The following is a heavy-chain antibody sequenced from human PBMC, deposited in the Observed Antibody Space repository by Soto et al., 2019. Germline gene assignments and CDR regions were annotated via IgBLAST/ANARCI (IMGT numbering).Heavy chain of an antibody. J-gene: IGHJ6*02. Sequence: SETLSLTCAVYGGSFSGYYWSWIRQPPGKGLEWIGEINHSGSTNYNPSLKSRVTISVDTSKNQFSLKLSSVTAADTAVYYCARELNYYDSSGYYYGMDVWGQGTTVTVSS. CDR1: GGSFSGYY. V-gene: IGHV4-34*01. D-gene: IGHD3-22*01. CDR3: ARELNYYDSSGYYYGMDV. CDR2: INHSGST.